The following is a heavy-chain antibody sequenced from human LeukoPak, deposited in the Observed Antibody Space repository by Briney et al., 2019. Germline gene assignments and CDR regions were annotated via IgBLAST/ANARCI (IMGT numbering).Heavy chain of an antibody. CDR3: AKDSAKKYDDY. Sequence: GGSLRLSCAASGFIFNSYSMHWVRQAPGKGLEWVSGISGSDGSTNYADSVKGRFTISRENSKNTLYLQMNSLRAEDTAVYYCAKDSAKKYDDYWGQGTLVTVSS. D-gene: IGHD2/OR15-2a*01. J-gene: IGHJ4*02. V-gene: IGHV3-23*01. CDR2: ISGSDGST. CDR1: GFIFNSYS.